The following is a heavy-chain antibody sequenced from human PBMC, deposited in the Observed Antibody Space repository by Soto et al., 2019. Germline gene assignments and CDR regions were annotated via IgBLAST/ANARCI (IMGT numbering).Heavy chain of an antibody. D-gene: IGHD3-10*01. CDR2: NNAGNGNT. CDR3: AKDRINMLRGVLLLHY. V-gene: IGHV1-3*01. CDR1: GYTFTNFA. Sequence: QVELVQSGAELKKPGASVKISCKASGYTFTNFALHWERQAPGQRLVWMGWNNAGNGNTRYSQKFQGRLTISTDTSANTAYIVLSDLRSEDTAVYYGAKDRINMLRGVLLLHYWGQGTLVTVSS. J-gene: IGHJ4*02.